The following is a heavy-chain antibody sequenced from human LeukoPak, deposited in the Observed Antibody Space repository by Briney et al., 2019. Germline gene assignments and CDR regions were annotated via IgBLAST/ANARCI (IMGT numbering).Heavy chain of an antibody. V-gene: IGHV1-2*02. D-gene: IGHD2-2*01. CDR3: ARVGCRSTSCWNWFDP. Sequence: ASVKVSCKASGYTFTGYYMHWVRQAPGQGLEWMGWINPNSGGTNYAQKFQGRVTMTRDTSISTAYMELSRLRSDDTAVYYCARVGCRSTSCWNWFDPWGQGTLVTVSS. CDR1: GYTFTGYY. J-gene: IGHJ5*02. CDR2: INPNSGGT.